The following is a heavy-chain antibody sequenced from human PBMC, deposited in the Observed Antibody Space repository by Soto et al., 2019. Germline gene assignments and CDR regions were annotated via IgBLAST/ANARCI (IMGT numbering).Heavy chain of an antibody. D-gene: IGHD3-16*02. Sequence: QVQLQESGPGLVKPSQTLSLTCTVSGGSISRGDYYWSSIRQPPGKGPEWIGYIYYSGSTWYNPLLNSRVTISVDRSKNQFSGNLSSVTAANTAVYYCARDVHDYVWESYPLGLFDYWGQRTLVTVSS. J-gene: IGHJ4*02. V-gene: IGHV4-30-4*01. CDR2: IYYSGST. CDR3: ARDVHDYVWESYPLGLFDY. CDR1: GGSISRGDYY.